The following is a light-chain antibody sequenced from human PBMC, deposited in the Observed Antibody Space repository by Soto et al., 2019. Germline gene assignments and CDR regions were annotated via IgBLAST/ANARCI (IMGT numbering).Light chain of an antibody. CDR2: RNS. CDR3: QVWDSSTV. CDR1: NIGNKN. J-gene: IGLJ1*01. V-gene: IGLV3-9*01. Sequence: SSELPQPLSVSVALGQTARITCGGNNIGNKNVHWYQQKPGQAPVLVIYRNSNRPSGIPERFSGSNSGNTATLTISRAQAGDEADYYCQVWDSSTVFGTGTKLTVL.